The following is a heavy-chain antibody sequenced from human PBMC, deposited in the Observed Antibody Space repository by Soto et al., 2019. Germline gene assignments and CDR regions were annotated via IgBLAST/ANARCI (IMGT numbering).Heavy chain of an antibody. V-gene: IGHV1-69*01. J-gene: IGHJ4*02. Sequence: VQLVQSGSEVKKPGSSVKVSCKASGDTSTTYVVSWVQQAPGNGLEWMGGINPMSRTAKYAEKYSGRVTITADEATKTVYLDLTTLRFEDTAVYFCVRGTYCGASCYFAREYWGQGTLVAVSS. D-gene: IGHD2-21*01. CDR3: VRGTYCGASCYFAREY. CDR1: GDTSTTYV. CDR2: INPMSRTA.